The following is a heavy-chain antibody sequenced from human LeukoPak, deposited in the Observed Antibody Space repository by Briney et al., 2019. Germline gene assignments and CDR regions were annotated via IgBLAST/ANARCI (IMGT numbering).Heavy chain of an antibody. CDR1: GYTFTTYA. D-gene: IGHD3-10*01. V-gene: IGHV1-3*04. CDR3: ARGLVVRGVNGVTFDY. Sequence: ASVKVSCKASGYTFTTYAMHWVRQAPGQRPEWTGWINTGNGNTKYSQKFQGRVTNTRDTSASTAYMELSSLRSEDTAVYYCARGLVVRGVNGVTFDYWGQGTLVTVSS. J-gene: IGHJ4*02. CDR2: INTGNGNT.